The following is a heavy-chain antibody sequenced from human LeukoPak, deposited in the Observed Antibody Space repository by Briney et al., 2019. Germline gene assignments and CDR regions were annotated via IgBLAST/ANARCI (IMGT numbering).Heavy chain of an antibody. CDR1: GYTFTGYY. D-gene: IGHD3-22*01. CDR3: ARGPHYYDSSGYTAY. J-gene: IGHJ4*02. V-gene: IGHV1-2*02. Sequence: GASVKVSCKASGYTFTGYYMHWVRQAPGQGLEWMGWINPNSGGTNYAQKFQGRVTMTRDTSISTAYMELSRLRSDDTAVYYCARGPHYYDSSGYTAYWGQGTLVTVSS. CDR2: INPNSGGT.